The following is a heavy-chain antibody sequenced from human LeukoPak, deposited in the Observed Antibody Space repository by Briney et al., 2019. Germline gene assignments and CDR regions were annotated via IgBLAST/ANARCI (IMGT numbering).Heavy chain of an antibody. V-gene: IGHV4-59*08. D-gene: IGHD3-22*01. CDR2: IYYSGST. Sequence: SETLSLTCTVSGGSISSYYWSWIRQPPGKGLEWIGYIYYSGSTNYNPSLKSRVTISVDTSKNQFSLKLSSVTAADTAVYYCARRYDSSGENAFDIWGQGTMVTVSS. CDR3: ARRYDSSGENAFDI. CDR1: GGSISSYY. J-gene: IGHJ3*02.